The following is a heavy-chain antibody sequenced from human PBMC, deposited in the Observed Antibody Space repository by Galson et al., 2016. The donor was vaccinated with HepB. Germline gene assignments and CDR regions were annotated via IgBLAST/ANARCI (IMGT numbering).Heavy chain of an antibody. CDR3: AKDLHPSNPDPSLVRGVILGRGFDC. CDR2: ISGSGAST. V-gene: IGHV3-23*01. CDR1: GSTFSSYA. J-gene: IGHJ4*01. Sequence: SLRLSCATYGSTFSSYAMSWVRQAPWKGLEWVAGISGSGASTYYADSVKGRFTMSRDNSENTLYLQINSLRAEDTAIYYCAKDLHPSNPDPSLVRGVILGRGFDCWGQGTLVTVSS. D-gene: IGHD3-10*01.